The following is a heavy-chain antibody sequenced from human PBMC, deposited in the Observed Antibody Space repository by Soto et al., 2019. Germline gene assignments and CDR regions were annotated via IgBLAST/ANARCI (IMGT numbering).Heavy chain of an antibody. Sequence: SETLSLTCTVSGGSISSYYWSWIRQPPWKGLEWIGYIYYSGSTNYNPSLKSRVTISVDTSKNQFSLKLSSVTAADTAVYYCARHPRYCSSTSCYSCTHFSYWGQGTLVPV. CDR2: IYYSGST. D-gene: IGHD2-2*02. CDR1: GGSISSYY. V-gene: IGHV4-59*08. J-gene: IGHJ4*02. CDR3: ARHPRYCSSTSCYSCTHFSY.